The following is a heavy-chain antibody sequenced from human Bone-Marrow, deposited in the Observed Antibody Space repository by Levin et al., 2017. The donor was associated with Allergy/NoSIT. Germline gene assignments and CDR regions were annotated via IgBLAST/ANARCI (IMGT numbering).Heavy chain of an antibody. CDR1: GGTFSSYA. D-gene: IGHD6-13*01. J-gene: IGHJ4*02. Sequence: SVKVSCKASGGTFSSYAISWVRQAPGQGLEWMGGIIPIFGTANYAQKFQGRVTITADKSTSTAYMELSSLRSEDTAVYYCAREGDSSSWTFDYWGQGTLVTVSS. V-gene: IGHV1-69*06. CDR2: IIPIFGTA. CDR3: AREGDSSSWTFDY.